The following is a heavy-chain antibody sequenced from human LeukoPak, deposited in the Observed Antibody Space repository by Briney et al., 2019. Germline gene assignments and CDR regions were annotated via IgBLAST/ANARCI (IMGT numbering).Heavy chain of an antibody. CDR3: ARDSPERGYSYGPLDNYFDY. CDR1: GFTFSTFA. CDR2: IKQDGSEK. Sequence: PGGSLRLSCEASGFTFSTFAMIWVRQAPGKGLEWVANIKQDGSEKYYVDSVKGRFTISRDNAKNSLYLQMNSLRADDTAVYYCARDSPERGYSYGPLDNYFDYWGQGTLVTVSS. J-gene: IGHJ4*02. V-gene: IGHV3-7*01. D-gene: IGHD5-18*01.